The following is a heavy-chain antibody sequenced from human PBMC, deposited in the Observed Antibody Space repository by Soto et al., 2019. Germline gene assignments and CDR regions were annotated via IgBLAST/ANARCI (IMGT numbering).Heavy chain of an antibody. D-gene: IGHD6-13*01. Sequence: SETLSLTCTVSGCSISSYYWSWIRQPTGKGLEWIGYIYYSGSTNYNPSLKSRVTISVDTSKNQFSLKLSSVTAADTAVYYCARAKAPLYSSSWYWFDPWGQGTLVTVSS. CDR3: ARAKAPLYSSSWYWFDP. CDR2: IYYSGST. CDR1: GCSISSYY. J-gene: IGHJ5*02. V-gene: IGHV4-59*08.